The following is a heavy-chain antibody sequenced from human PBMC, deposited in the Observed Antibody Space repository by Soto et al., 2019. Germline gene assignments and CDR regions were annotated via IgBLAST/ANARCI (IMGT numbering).Heavy chain of an antibody. Sequence: QVQLQESGPGLVKPSETLSLTCIVSGDSVSSYYWCWIRQPPGKGLEWIGYISYSGSTKYNPYLERRVTMSVDTSKNQFSLKLNSVTAADTAVYYCASADSTPYYFDYWGQGTLVTVSS. V-gene: IGHV4-59*02. CDR3: ASADSTPYYFDY. J-gene: IGHJ4*02. D-gene: IGHD2-2*01. CDR1: GDSVSSYY. CDR2: ISYSGST.